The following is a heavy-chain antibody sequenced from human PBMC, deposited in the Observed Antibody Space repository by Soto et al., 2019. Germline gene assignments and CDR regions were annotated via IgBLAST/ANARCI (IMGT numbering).Heavy chain of an antibody. CDR1: GGSISSSSYY. J-gene: IGHJ4*02. CDR2: IYYSGST. Sequence: SETLSLTCTVSGGSISSSSYYWGWIRQPPGKGLEWIGSIYYSGSTYCNPSLKSRVTISVDTSKNQFSLKLSSVTAAETALDYCERHTPAISISHHWCQGTLVTLSS. D-gene: IGHD2-15*01. CDR3: ERHTPAISISHH. V-gene: IGHV4-39*01.